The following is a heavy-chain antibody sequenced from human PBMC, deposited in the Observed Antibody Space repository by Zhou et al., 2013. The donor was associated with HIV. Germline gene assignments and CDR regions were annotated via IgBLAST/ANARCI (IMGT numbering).Heavy chain of an antibody. V-gene: IGHV1-46*01. CDR1: GGTFSTYA. J-gene: IGHJ1*01. D-gene: IGHD6-13*01. Sequence: QVQLVQSGAEVKKPGSSVTVSCKASGGTFSTYAISWVRQALGQGLEWMGIINPSGGSTTYAQKFQGRVTMTRETSTSTVYMELSSLRSEDTAVYYCARAGYSSSLDFQHWGQGTLVTVSS. CDR2: INPSGGST. CDR3: ARAGYSSSLDFQH.